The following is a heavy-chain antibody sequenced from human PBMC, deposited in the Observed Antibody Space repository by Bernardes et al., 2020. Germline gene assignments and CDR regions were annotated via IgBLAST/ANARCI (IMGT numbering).Heavy chain of an antibody. Sequence: ETLSLTCTVSGGSISSSSYYWGWIRQPPGKGLEWIGSIYYSGSTYYNPSLKSRVTISVDTSKNQFSLKLSSVTAADTAVYYCARQTPLATTVDYWYYYGMDVWGKGTTVTVSS. V-gene: IGHV4-39*01. CDR1: GGSISSSSYY. CDR3: ARQTPLATTVDYWYYYGMDV. D-gene: IGHD4-17*01. J-gene: IGHJ6*04. CDR2: IYYSGST.